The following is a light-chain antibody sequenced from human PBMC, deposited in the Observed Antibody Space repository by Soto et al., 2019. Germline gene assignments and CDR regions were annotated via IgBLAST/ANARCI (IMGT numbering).Light chain of an antibody. CDR3: SSYAGINIPVV. CDR1: SSDVGGYNF. Sequence: QSVLTQPPSASGSPGQSVTISCTGSSSDVGGYNFVSWYQQHPGKAPKLMIYDVSERPSGVPDRFSGYKSSNTASLTAADLQADDEADYYCSSYAGINIPVVFGGGTKLTVL. J-gene: IGLJ3*02. CDR2: DVS. V-gene: IGLV2-8*01.